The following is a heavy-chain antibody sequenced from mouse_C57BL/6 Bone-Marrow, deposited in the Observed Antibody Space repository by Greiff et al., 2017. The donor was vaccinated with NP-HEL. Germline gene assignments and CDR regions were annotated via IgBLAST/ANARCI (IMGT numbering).Heavy chain of an antibody. CDR3: ARADDFDY. J-gene: IGHJ2*01. V-gene: IGHV1-50*01. Sequence: QVQLQQPGAELVKPGASVKLSCKASGYTFTSYWMQWVKQRPGQGLEWIGEIDPSDSYTNYNQKFKGKATLTVDTSSSTAYMQLSSLTSEDSAVYYCARADDFDYGGQGTTLTVSS. CDR2: IDPSDSYT. CDR1: GYTFTSYW.